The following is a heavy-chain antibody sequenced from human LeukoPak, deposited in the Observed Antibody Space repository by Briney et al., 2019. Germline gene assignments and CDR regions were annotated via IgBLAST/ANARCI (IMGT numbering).Heavy chain of an antibody. CDR3: ARESYDILTGYSTAIDY. CDR2: IIPIFGTA. V-gene: IGHV1-69*01. J-gene: IGHJ4*02. D-gene: IGHD3-9*01. Sequence: ASVKVSCKASGGTFSSYAISWVRQAPGQGLEWMGGIIPIFGTANYAQKFQGRVTITADESTSTAYMELSSLRSEDTAVYYCARESYDILTGYSTAIDYWGQGTLVTVSS. CDR1: GGTFSSYA.